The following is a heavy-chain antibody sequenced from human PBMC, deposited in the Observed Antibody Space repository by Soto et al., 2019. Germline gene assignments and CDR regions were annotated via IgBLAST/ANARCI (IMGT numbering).Heavy chain of an antibody. J-gene: IGHJ6*02. CDR1: GFTFSTYS. CDR3: ARERYYDILTGYYMVDYYYGMDA. V-gene: IGHV3-21*01. CDR2: ISSSSSYI. Sequence: GGSLRLSCVASGFTFSTYSMNWVRQAPGKGLEWVSSISSSSSYIYYADSVKGRFTISRDNAKNSLYLQMNSLRAEDTAVYYCARERYYDILTGYYMVDYYYGMDAWGQGTTVTVSS. D-gene: IGHD3-9*01.